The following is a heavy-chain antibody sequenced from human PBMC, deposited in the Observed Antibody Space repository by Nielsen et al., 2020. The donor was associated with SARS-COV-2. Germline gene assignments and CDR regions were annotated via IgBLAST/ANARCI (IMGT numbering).Heavy chain of an antibody. CDR2: INHSEST. V-gene: IGHV4-34*01. J-gene: IGHJ4*02. Sequence: WIRQPPGKGLEWIGEINHSESTNYNPSLKSRVTISVDTSKNQFSLKLSSVTAADTAVYYCARAPIDYVSAGKLDYWGQGTLVTVSS. D-gene: IGHD3-16*01. CDR3: ARAPIDYVSAGKLDY.